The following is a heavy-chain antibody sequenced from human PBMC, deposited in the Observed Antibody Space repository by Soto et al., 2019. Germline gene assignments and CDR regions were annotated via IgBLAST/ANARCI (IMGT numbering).Heavy chain of an antibody. CDR3: AHGSGDSLDY. V-gene: IGHV2-5*02. Sequence: QITLKESGPTLVKPTQTLTLTCTFSGFSLTTSGVGVGWIRQPPGKALEWLALIYWDDDNRYSPSLKSRLTITKDTSKKQVVLTMTNMDPVDTATYYCAHGSGDSLDYWGQGTLVTVSS. J-gene: IGHJ4*02. CDR1: GFSLTTSGVG. CDR2: IYWDDDN. D-gene: IGHD1-26*01.